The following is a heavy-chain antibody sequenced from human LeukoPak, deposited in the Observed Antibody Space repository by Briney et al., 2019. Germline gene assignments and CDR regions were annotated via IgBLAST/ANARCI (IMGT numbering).Heavy chain of an antibody. Sequence: QPGGSLRLSCSAPGFPFTSYAMTSGRQAPGKGLGWVSGISNSGSSTYYADSVKGRFTISRDNSKNTLYLQLSSLRAEDTAVYYCANTMVRGSYNMDVWGQGTTVTVSS. CDR3: ANTMVRGSYNMDV. J-gene: IGHJ6*02. CDR1: GFPFTSYA. V-gene: IGHV3-23*01. D-gene: IGHD3-10*01. CDR2: ISNSGSST.